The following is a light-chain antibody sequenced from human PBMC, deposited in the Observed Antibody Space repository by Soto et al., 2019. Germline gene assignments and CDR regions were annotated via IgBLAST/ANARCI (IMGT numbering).Light chain of an antibody. CDR2: EVT. V-gene: IGLV2-23*02. CDR3: CSYAGNSEV. Sequence: QSVLTQPASVSGSPGQSITIPCTGTSGDVGGYNLVSWYQQHPGKAPKLMIYEVTERPSGVSNRFSGSKSGNTASLTISGLQPDDEADYYCCSYAGNSEVFGTGTKAT. J-gene: IGLJ1*01. CDR1: SGDVGGYNL.